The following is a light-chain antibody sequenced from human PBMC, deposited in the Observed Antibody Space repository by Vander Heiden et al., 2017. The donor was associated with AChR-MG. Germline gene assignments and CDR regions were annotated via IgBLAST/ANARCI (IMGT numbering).Light chain of an antibody. CDR1: QSISSW. CDR3: QQYSGYLYT. Sequence: DIQMTQSPSTLSASVGDRVIITCRASQSISSWLAWYQQKPGKAPNLLIYKASSLESGVPSRFSGSGAGTEFTLTISSLQPDDFATYYCQQYSGYLYTVGQGTKLKI. V-gene: IGKV1-5*03. CDR2: KAS. J-gene: IGKJ2*01.